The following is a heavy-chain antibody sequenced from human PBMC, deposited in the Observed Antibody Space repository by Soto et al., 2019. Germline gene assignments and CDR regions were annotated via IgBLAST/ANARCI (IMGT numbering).Heavy chain of an antibody. CDR2: IYYSGIT. D-gene: IGHD3-3*01. CDR1: GGSISSSSYY. V-gene: IGHV4-39*01. Sequence: SETLSLTCTVSGGSISSSSYYWGWIRHPPGKGLEWIGSIYYSGITYYNPSLKSRVTISVDTSKNQFSLKLSSVTAADTAVYYCARRASRATIFGVVKSYYYGMDVWGQGTTVTVSS. J-gene: IGHJ6*02. CDR3: ARRASRATIFGVVKSYYYGMDV.